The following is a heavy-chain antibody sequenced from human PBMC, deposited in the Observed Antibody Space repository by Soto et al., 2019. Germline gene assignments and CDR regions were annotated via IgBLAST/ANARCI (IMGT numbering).Heavy chain of an antibody. D-gene: IGHD3-16*01. CDR3: ARGLYSRGY. CDR2: IKYDGSEK. Sequence: EVQLVESGGGLVQPGGSLRLSWVVSGFTFSSNWMSWVRQAPGKGLEWLANIKYDGSEKYYGDSVKGRFAISRDNAKNSLYLQMNSLRVDDTAVYYCARGLYSRGYWGQGTLVTVSS. CDR1: GFTFSSNW. J-gene: IGHJ4*02. V-gene: IGHV3-7*03.